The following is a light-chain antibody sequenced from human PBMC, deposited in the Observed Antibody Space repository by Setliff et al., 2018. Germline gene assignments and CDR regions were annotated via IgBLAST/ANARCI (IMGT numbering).Light chain of an antibody. J-gene: IGLJ2*01. CDR2: DVN. V-gene: IGLV2-14*01. CDR1: SSDIGGYNY. CDR3: SSYTTTSTVV. Sequence: ALTQPASVSGSPGQSITISCTGSSSDIGGYNYVSWYQQHPGKAPKLMIYDVNERPSGVSNRFSGSKSGNTASLTISGLQAEDEADYYCSSYTTTSTVVIGGGTK.